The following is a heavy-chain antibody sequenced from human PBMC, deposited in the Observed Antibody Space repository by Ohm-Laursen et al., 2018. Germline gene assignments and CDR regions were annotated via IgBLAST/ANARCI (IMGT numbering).Heavy chain of an antibody. CDR3: ARDSLLWFGELSFVYYYYYGMDV. CDR1: GDSVSSNSAA. V-gene: IGHV6-1*01. D-gene: IGHD3-10*01. CDR2: TYYRSKWYN. J-gene: IGHJ6*02. Sequence: QTLSLTCAISGDSVSSNSAAWNWIRQSPSRGLEWLGRTYYRSKWYNDYAVSVKSRITINPDTSKNQFSLQLNSVTPEDTAVYYCARDSLLWFGELSFVYYYYYGMDVWGQGTTVTVSS.